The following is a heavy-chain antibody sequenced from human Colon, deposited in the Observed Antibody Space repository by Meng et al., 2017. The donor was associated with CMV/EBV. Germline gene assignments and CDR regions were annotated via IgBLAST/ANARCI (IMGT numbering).Heavy chain of an antibody. J-gene: IGHJ4*02. V-gene: IGHV7-4-1*02. CDR1: GYAFTHYA. CDR3: SRDQTSSGGWYNLF. Sequence: SGYAFTHYALNWVRQAPGQGPEWMGWINTNTGNPTYAQNFTRRFVFSFDTSVNTAFLEISSLQTEDTTVYYCSRDQTSSGGWYNLFWGQGTLVTVSS. D-gene: IGHD6-19*01. CDR2: INTNTGNP.